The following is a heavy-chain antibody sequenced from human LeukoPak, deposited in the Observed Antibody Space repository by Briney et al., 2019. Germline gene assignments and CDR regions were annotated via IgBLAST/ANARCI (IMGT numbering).Heavy chain of an antibody. CDR1: GYTFTSYD. Sequence: ASVKVSCKASGYTFTSYDISWVRQAPGQGLEWMGWISAYNGNTNYAQKLQGRVTMTTDTSTSTAYMELRSLRSDDTAVYYCARGIHDSSSDAFDIWGQGTMVTVSS. CDR3: ARGIHDSSSDAFDI. CDR2: ISAYNGNT. J-gene: IGHJ3*02. D-gene: IGHD6-6*01. V-gene: IGHV1-18*01.